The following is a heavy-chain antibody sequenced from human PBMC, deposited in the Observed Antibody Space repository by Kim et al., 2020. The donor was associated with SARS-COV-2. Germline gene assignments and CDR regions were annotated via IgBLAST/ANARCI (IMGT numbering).Heavy chain of an antibody. V-gene: IGHV4-39*01. Sequence: SETLSFTCTVSGGSISSSSYHWGWIRQPPGKGLEWIGTIYYSWSTHYNPSLKSRVTISVDTSKNQFSLKLSSVTAADTAVYYCARHDYHGSGSNTNWFDPWGQATLVTVPA. D-gene: IGHD3-10*01. J-gene: IGHJ5*02. CDR3: ARHDYHGSGSNTNWFDP. CDR1: GGSISSSSYH. CDR2: IYYSWST.